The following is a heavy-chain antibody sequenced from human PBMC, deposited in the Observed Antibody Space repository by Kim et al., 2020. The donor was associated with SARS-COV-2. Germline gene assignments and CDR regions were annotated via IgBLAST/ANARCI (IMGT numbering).Heavy chain of an antibody. D-gene: IGHD3-22*01. CDR3: TTASRVPGPDSSGYYRTAADY. CDR1: GFTFSNAW. V-gene: IGHV3-15*01. CDR2: IKSKTDGGTT. J-gene: IGHJ4*02. Sequence: GGSLRLSCAASGFTFSNAWMSWVRQAPGKGLEWVGRIKSKTDGGTTDYAAPVKGRFTISRDDSKNTLYLQMNSLKTEDTAVYYCTTASRVPGPDSSGYYRTAADYWGQGTLVTVSS.